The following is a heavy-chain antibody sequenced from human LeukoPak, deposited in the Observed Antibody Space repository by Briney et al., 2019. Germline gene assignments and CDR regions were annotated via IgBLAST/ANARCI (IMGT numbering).Heavy chain of an antibody. CDR2: ISGSGDDP. CDR3: AKQFVDI. V-gene: IGHV3-23*01. CDR1: GFTFSNYA. D-gene: IGHD5-24*01. Sequence: HPGGSLRLSCAASGFTFSNYAMNWVRQAPGKGLEWVSSISGSGDDPSYADSVKGRFTISRDNSRNTLYLQMNSLRAEDTAVYYCAKQFVDIWGQGTLVTVSS. J-gene: IGHJ5*02.